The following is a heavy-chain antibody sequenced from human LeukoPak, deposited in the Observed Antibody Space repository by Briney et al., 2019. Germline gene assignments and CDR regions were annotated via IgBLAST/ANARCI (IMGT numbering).Heavy chain of an antibody. CDR1: GGSTSSYY. Sequence: SETLSLTCTVSGGSTSSYYWSWIRQPPGKGLEWIGYIYYSGSTNYNPSLKSRVTISVDASKNQFSLKLSSVTAADTAVYYCARGDGDYDYYYYYGMDVWGKGTTVTVSS. CDR3: ARGDGDYDYYYYYGMDV. J-gene: IGHJ6*04. D-gene: IGHD4-17*01. V-gene: IGHV4-59*01. CDR2: IYYSGST.